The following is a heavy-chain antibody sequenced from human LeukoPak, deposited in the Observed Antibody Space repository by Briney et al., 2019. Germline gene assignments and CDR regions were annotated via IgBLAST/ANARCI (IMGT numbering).Heavy chain of an antibody. CDR3: AGINIFDY. CDR1: GFTFSSYA. Sequence: GGSLRLSCAASGFTFSSYAMHRVRQAPGKGLEWVAVISYDGSNRYYADSVKGRFTISRDNSKNTLYLQMNSLRAEDTAIYYCAGINIFDYWGQGTLVTVSS. V-gene: IGHV3-30*04. D-gene: IGHD3-10*02. CDR2: ISYDGSNR. J-gene: IGHJ4*02.